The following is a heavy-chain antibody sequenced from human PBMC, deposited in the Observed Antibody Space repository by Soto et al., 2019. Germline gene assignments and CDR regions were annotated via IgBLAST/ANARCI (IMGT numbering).Heavy chain of an antibody. CDR2: IIPIFGTS. Sequence: ASVKVSWEASGGRFRCNSRSWVRQATGQRLEWMGVIIPIFGTSNYAQKYQGRVTITTDTSTSTAYMELSSLRSEDMAVYYGARVSSTCEDYWGKGSPVTVSS. V-gene: IGHV1-69*05. D-gene: IGHD3-3*02. J-gene: IGHJ4*02. CDR1: GGRFRCNS. CDR3: ARVSSTCEDY.